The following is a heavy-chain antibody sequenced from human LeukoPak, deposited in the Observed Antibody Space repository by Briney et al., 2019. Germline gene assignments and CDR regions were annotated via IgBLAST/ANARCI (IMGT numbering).Heavy chain of an antibody. D-gene: IGHD2-2*01. J-gene: IGHJ4*02. CDR3: AREGDLGYCSSTSCYAFDY. Sequence: PSETLSLTYTVSGGSISSGGYYWSWIRQHPGKGLEWIGYIYYSGSTYYNPSLKSRVIISVDTSKNQFSLKLSSVTAADTAVYYCAREGDLGYCSSTSCYAFDYWGQGTLVTVSS. CDR1: GGSISSGGYY. V-gene: IGHV4-31*03. CDR2: IYYSGST.